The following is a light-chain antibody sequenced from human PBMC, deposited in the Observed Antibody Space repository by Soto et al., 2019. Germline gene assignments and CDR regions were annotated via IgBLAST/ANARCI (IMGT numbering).Light chain of an antibody. CDR1: SSDIGAYDF. CDR3: RSYRSISTLV. Sequence: QSALTQPASVSGSPGQSITISCTGTSSDIGAYDFVSWYQQHPGKAPKLMIYDVSNRPSGVSNRFSGSKSGNTASLTISGLQTEDEAEYFCRSYRSISTLVFGGGTKVTVL. J-gene: IGLJ3*02. CDR2: DVS. V-gene: IGLV2-14*03.